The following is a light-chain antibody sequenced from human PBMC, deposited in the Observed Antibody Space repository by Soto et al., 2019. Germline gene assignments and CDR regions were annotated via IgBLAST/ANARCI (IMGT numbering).Light chain of an antibody. V-gene: IGKV1-27*01. CDR1: QGISNY. CDR2: AAS. CDR3: QKYNSPPPLT. J-gene: IGKJ4*01. Sequence: DIQMTQSPSSLSASVGDRVNITCRASQGISNYLAWYQQKPGKVPTLLIYAASTLQSGVPSRFSGSGSGTDFILTISSLQPDDVATYYCQKYNSPPPLTFGGGTKVEIK.